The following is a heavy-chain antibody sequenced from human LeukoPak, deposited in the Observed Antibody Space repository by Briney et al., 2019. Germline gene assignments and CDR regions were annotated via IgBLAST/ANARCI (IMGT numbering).Heavy chain of an antibody. J-gene: IGHJ6*03. CDR3: ARTYYDFWSGYYTYYYYYMDV. CDR2: MNPNSGNT. D-gene: IGHD3-3*01. V-gene: IGHV1-8*01. CDR1: GYTFTSYD. Sequence: ASVKVSCEASGYTFTSYDINWVRQATGQGLEWMGWMNPNSGNTGYAQKFQGRVTITRNTSISTAYMELSSLRSEDTAVYYCARTYYDFWSGYYTYYYYYMDVWGKGTTVTVSS.